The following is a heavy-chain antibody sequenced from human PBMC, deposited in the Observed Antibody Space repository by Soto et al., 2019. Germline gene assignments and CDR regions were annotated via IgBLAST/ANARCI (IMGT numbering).Heavy chain of an antibody. J-gene: IGHJ4*02. CDR2: INAGNGNT. CDR1: GYTFTSYA. V-gene: IGHV1-3*01. Sequence: QVQLVQSGAEVKKPGASVKVSCKASGYTFTSYAMHWVRQAPGQRREWMGWINAGNGNTKYSQKFQGRVTITRDTSASTAYMELSSLRSEDTAVYYCARAELVGVGATFDYWGQGTLVTVSS. CDR3: ARAELVGVGATFDY. D-gene: IGHD1-26*01.